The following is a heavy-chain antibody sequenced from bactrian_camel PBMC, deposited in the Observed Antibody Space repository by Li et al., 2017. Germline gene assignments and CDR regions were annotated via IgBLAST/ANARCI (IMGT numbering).Heavy chain of an antibody. J-gene: IGHJ4*01. D-gene: IGHD1*01. Sequence: HVQLVESGGGSVEAGGSLRLSCSASGYTMRNYCMAWFRQVPGKEREGVAVIDGAGSTIYADSVKGRFAVSTDSAKSTVYLRMTSLQPEDTAVYYCSASRRQNYCLDQGTQVTVS. V-gene: IGHV3S55*01. CDR2: IDGAGST. CDR1: GYTMRNYC.